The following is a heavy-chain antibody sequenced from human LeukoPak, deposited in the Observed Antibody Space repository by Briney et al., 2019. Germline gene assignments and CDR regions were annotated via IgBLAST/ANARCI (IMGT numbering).Heavy chain of an antibody. CDR2: MNPNSDNT. V-gene: IGHV1-8*01. J-gene: IGHJ4*02. Sequence: ASVKVSCKASGYTFTSYDINWVRQAPGQGLEWMGWMNPNSDNTGYAQKFQGRVTMTRNPSISTAYMELSSLRSEDTAVYYCARNVRDTGTFDYWGQGTLVTVSS. D-gene: IGHD5-18*01. CDR3: ARNVRDTGTFDY. CDR1: GYTFTSYD.